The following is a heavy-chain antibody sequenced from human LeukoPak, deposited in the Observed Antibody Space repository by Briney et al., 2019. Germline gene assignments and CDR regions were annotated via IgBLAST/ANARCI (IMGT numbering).Heavy chain of an antibody. CDR1: GYTFTELS. V-gene: IGHV1-24*01. D-gene: IGHD3-3*02. CDR3: ATGGKAHSIHTYYFDY. CDR2: FDPKDGET. J-gene: IGHJ4*02. Sequence: ASVKVSCKVSGYTFTELSMHWVRQAPGKGLEWMGGFDPKDGETNYAQKFQGRVTMTRDTSTATAYLRLSSLRYEDTAVYYCATGGKAHSIHTYYFDYWGQGTLVTVSS.